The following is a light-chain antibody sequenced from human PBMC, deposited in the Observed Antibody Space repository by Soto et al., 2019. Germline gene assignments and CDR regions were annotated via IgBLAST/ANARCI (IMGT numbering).Light chain of an antibody. V-gene: IGLV1-40*01. CDR1: SSNIGAGYD. CDR3: QSYDSSLSL. Sequence: QSVLTQPPSVSGAPGQRDTISCTGSSSNIGAGYDVHWYQQLPGTAPKLLIYGNSNRPSGVPDRFSGSKSGTSASLAITGLQAEDEADYYCQSYDSSLSLFGTGTKVTVL. CDR2: GNS. J-gene: IGLJ1*01.